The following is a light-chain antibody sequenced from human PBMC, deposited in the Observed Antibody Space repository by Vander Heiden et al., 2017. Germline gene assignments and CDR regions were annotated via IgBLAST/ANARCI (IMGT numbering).Light chain of an antibody. V-gene: IGLV1-44*01. CDR3: AAWDDSLNGVV. J-gene: IGLJ2*01. CDR1: SSNIGSNS. Sequence: QSVLTQPPSASGTPGQRVTISCSGSSSNIGSNSVNWYQQLPGTAPKLLIYSKDQRPSGVPNRFSGSKSGTSASLAISGLQSDDEADYYCAAWDDSLNGVVFGGGTKVTVL. CDR2: SKD.